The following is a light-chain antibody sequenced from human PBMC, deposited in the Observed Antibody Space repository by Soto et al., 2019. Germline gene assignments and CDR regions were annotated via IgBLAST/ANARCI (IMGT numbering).Light chain of an antibody. V-gene: IGKV3-20*01. Sequence: ETVLTQSPGTLSLSPGERATLSCRASQTIRSNYLAWYRQTPGQAPRLLIYGASNRATGIADRVSGSGSGTDFTLLISRLEPEDFALYYCQQYGSSPWTFGQGTKVEIK. CDR1: QTIRSNY. J-gene: IGKJ1*01. CDR2: GAS. CDR3: QQYGSSPWT.